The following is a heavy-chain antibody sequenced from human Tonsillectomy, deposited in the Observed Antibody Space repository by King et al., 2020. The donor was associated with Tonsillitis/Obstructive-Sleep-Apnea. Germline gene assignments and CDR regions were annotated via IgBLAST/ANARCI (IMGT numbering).Heavy chain of an antibody. V-gene: IGHV1-46*01. D-gene: IGHD3-3*01. CDR2: INPSGGST. J-gene: IGHJ4*02. CDR3: ARDREYYDFWSGSSISLYGF. Sequence: VQLVESGAEVKKPGASVKVSCKASGYTFTSYYMHWVRQAPGQGLEWMGIINPSGGSTSYAQKFQGRVTMTRDTSTSTVYMELSSLRSEDTAVYYCARDREYYDFWSGSSISLYGFWGQGTLVTVSS. CDR1: GYTFTSYY.